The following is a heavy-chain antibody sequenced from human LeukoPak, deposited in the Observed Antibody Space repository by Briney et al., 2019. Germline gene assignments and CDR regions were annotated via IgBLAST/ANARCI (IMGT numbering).Heavy chain of an antibody. J-gene: IGHJ4*02. CDR2: IYYSGST. CDR1: GGSISSYY. Sequence: SETLSLTCTVSGGSISSYYWSWIWQPPGKGLEWIGYIYYSGSTNYNPSLKSRVTISVDTSKNQFSLKLSSVTAADTAVYYCARHRDGSFDYWGQGTLVTVSS. D-gene: IGHD5-24*01. CDR3: ARHRDGSFDY. V-gene: IGHV4-59*01.